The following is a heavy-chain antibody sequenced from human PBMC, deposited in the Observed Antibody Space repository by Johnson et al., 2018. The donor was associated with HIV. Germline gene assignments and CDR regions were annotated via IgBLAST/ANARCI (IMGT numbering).Heavy chain of an antibody. D-gene: IGHD5-24*01. CDR2: IKRKSDGETT. V-gene: IGHV3-15*01. J-gene: IGHJ3*02. Sequence: VQLVESGGGLVKPGGSLRLSCAVSGFTFSDAWMRWVRQAPGKGLEWVGRIKRKSDGETTDYAAPVKGRFTISRDDSKTTLYLQMNSLRAEDTAVYYCAKDCGRWLQSDAFDIWGQGTMVTVSS. CDR1: GFTFSDAW. CDR3: AKDCGRWLQSDAFDI.